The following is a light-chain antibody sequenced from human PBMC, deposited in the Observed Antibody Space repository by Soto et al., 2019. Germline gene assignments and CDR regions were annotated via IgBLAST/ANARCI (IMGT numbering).Light chain of an antibody. J-gene: IGKJ1*01. V-gene: IGKV3-11*01. Sequence: EIVLTQSPATLSSSPGETATLSCRASQYVGTRLAWYQHKPGQAPRLLIYYTSNRATGIPARFSGSGSEADFTLTISSLAPEDFAIYYCHQRQSWPRTFGQGTRWIS. CDR1: QYVGTR. CDR3: HQRQSWPRT. CDR2: YTS.